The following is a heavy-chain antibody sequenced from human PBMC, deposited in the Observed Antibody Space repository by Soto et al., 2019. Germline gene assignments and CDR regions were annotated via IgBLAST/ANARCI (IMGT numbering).Heavy chain of an antibody. D-gene: IGHD6-6*01. CDR1: VGSISVSSYD. J-gene: IGHJ6*02. Sequence: SETLCLTCTVCVGSISVSSYDWGWIRQPPGKGLEWIGSIYYSGSTYYNPSLKSRVTISVDTSKNQFSLKLSSVTAADTAVYYCARHRSFGQLAHMGYGMDVWGQGTTVTVSS. V-gene: IGHV4-39*01. CDR2: IYYSGST. CDR3: ARHRSFGQLAHMGYGMDV.